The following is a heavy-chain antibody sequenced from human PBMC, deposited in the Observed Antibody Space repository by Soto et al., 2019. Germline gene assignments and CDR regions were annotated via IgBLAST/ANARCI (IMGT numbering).Heavy chain of an antibody. CDR1: GGSFSGYY. V-gene: IGHV4-34*01. CDR2: INHSGST. J-gene: IGHJ5*02. CDR3: ARRLVYCSGGSCFPSNWFDP. D-gene: IGHD2-15*01. Sequence: PSETLSLTCAVYGGSFSGYYWSWIRQPPGKGLEWIGEINHSGSTNYNPSLKSRVTISVDTSKNQFSLKLSSVTAADTAVYYCARRLVYCSGGSCFPSNWFDPWGQGTLVTVSS.